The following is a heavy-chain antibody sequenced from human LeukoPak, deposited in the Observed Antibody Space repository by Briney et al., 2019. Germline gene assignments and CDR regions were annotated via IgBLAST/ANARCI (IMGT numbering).Heavy chain of an antibody. V-gene: IGHV3-7*01. J-gene: IGHJ4*02. CDR1: GFTFSSHW. D-gene: IGHD6-6*01. CDR2: INQDGSEQ. CDR3: ARAFRTFDYSSSFYDY. Sequence: PGGSLRLSCAASGFTFSSHWMTWVRQAPGKGLEWVANINQDGSEQYYVDSVKGRFTISRDNAKNSLYLQMNSLRAEDTTVYYCARAFRTFDYSSSFYDYWGQGTLVTVSS.